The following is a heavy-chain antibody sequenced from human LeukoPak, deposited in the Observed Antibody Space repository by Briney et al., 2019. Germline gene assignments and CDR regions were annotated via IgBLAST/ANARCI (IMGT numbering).Heavy chain of an antibody. CDR3: ARGPGGMDV. CDR1: GGSISSGGYY. J-gene: IGHJ6*04. V-gene: IGHV4-30-2*01. Sequence: PSETLSLTCAVSGGSISSGGYYWSWIRQPPGKGLEWIGYIYHSGSTYYNPSLKSRVTISVDRSKNQFSLKLSSVTAADTAVYYCARGPGGMDVWGKGTTVTVSS. CDR2: IYHSGST.